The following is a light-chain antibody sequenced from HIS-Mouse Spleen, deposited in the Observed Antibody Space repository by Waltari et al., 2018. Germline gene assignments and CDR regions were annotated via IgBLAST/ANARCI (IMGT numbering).Light chain of an antibody. CDR1: SSDHGGSND. CDR3: CSYAGSYNWV. Sequence: SALTQPRTVSGTPGHSVTISSLVPSSDHGGSNDVRWYQQHPGKAPKLMIYDVSKRPSGVPDRFSGSKSGNTASLTISGLQAEDEADYYCCSYAGSYNWVFGGGTKLTVL. V-gene: IGLV2-11*01. CDR2: DVS. J-gene: IGLJ3*02.